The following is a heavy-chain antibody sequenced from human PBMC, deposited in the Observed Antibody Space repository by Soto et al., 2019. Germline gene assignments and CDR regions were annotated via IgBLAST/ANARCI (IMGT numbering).Heavy chain of an antibody. V-gene: IGHV4-39*01. CDR3: ARQADIAAAGEDTDNWFDP. CDR2: IYYSGST. J-gene: IGHJ5*02. D-gene: IGHD6-13*01. Sequence: PSETLSLTCTVSGGSISSSSYYWGWIRQPPGKGLEWIGSIYYSGSTYYNPSLKSRVTISVDTSKNQFSLKLSSVTAAGTAVYYCARQADIAAAGEDTDNWFDPWGQGTLVTVSS. CDR1: GGSISSSSYY.